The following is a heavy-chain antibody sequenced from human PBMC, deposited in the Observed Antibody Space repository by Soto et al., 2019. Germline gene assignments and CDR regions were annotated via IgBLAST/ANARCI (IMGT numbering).Heavy chain of an antibody. Sequence: LSLTCTVSGGSISSYYWSWIRQPPGKGLEWIGYIYYSGSTNYNPSLKSRVTISVDTSKNQFSLKLSSVTAADTAVYYCARGKQRYYDFWSGPNWFDPWGQGTLVTVSS. J-gene: IGHJ5*02. CDR3: ARGKQRYYDFWSGPNWFDP. CDR2: IYYSGST. V-gene: IGHV4-59*12. D-gene: IGHD3-3*01. CDR1: GGSISSYY.